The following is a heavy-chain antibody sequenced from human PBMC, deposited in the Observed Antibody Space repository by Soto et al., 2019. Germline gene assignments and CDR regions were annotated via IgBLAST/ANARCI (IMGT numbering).Heavy chain of an antibody. CDR3: AKDHDCSGGSCYYYGMDV. J-gene: IGHJ6*02. CDR2: ISYDGSNK. Sequence: GGSLILSCAASGFTFSSYGMHWVRQAPGKGLEWVAVISYDGSNKYYADSVKGRFTISRDNSKNTLYLQMNSLRAEDTAVYYCAKDHDCSGGSCYYYGMDVWGQGTTVTVSS. D-gene: IGHD2-15*01. V-gene: IGHV3-30*18. CDR1: GFTFSSYG.